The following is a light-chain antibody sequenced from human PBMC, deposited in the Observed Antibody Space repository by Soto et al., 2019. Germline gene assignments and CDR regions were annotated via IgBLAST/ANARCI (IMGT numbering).Light chain of an antibody. CDR1: QSVSSN. V-gene: IGKV3-15*01. CDR2: GAS. Sequence: EIVMTQSPATLSVSPGERATLSCRASQSVSSNLAWYQQKPGQAPRLLIYGASTRATGIPARFSGGGSGTEFTLTISSLQSEDFAVYYCQHQGTFGQGTKVDI. J-gene: IGKJ1*01. CDR3: QHQGT.